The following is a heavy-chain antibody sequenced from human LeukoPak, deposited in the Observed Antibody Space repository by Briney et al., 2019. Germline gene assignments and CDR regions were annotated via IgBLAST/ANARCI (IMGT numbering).Heavy chain of an antibody. CDR3: ARFYPPTHPFDP. J-gene: IGHJ5*02. Sequence: SQTLSLTCTVSGGSISSGSYYWSWIRQPAGKGLEWIGRIYTSGSTNYNPSLKSRVTISVDTSKNQFSLKLSSVTAADTAVYYCARFYPPTHPFDPWGQGTLVTVSS. V-gene: IGHV4-61*02. CDR2: IYTSGST. CDR1: GGSISSGSYY.